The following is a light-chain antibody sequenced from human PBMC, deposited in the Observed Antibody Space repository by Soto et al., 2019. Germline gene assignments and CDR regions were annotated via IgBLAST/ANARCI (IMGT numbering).Light chain of an antibody. CDR1: QGINNF. V-gene: IGKV1-27*01. CDR3: LRYNLPRRT. J-gene: IGKJ1*01. CDR2: SAS. Sequence: DIPMTQSPSSLAASVGDRVTITCRASQGINNFLAWYQQRPGTVPKLLIYSASTLQSGVPSRFSGRGSETDFTLTINSLQPEDVETYYCLRYNLPRRTFGPGTKVEL.